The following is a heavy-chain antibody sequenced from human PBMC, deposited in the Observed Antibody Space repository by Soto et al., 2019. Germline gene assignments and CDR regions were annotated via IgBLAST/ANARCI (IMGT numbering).Heavy chain of an antibody. CDR2: IFYSGNT. Sequence: PSETLSLTCTVSGGSLSSSSYYWGWIRQPPGKGLEWIGYIFYSGNTYYNPSLKSRVTISVDTSKNQFSLKLSSVTAADTAVYYCARHTPAISISDHWGQGTLVTVSS. CDR1: GGSLSSSSYY. CDR3: ARHTPAISISDH. D-gene: IGHD2-15*01. J-gene: IGHJ4*02. V-gene: IGHV4-39*01.